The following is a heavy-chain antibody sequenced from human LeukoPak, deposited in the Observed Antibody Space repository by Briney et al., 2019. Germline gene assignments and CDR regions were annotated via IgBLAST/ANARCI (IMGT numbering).Heavy chain of an antibody. V-gene: IGHV3-23*01. Sequence: GGSLRLSCAASGFTFSSYGMSWVRQAPGKGLEWVSVISGGGGSTYYADSVKGRFTISRDNSKNTLYLQMNSLRAEDTAAYYCARGLYGGFIYWGQGTQVAVSS. CDR3: ARGLYGGFIY. J-gene: IGHJ4*02. CDR1: GFTFSSYG. CDR2: ISGGGGST. D-gene: IGHD4-23*01.